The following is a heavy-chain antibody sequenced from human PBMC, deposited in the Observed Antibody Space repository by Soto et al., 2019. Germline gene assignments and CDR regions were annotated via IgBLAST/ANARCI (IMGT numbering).Heavy chain of an antibody. J-gene: IGHJ6*02. V-gene: IGHV3-30*18. CDR2: ISYDGSNK. Sequence: GGSLRLSCAASGFTFSSYGMHWVRQAPGKGLEWVAVISYDGSNKYYADSVKGRFTISRDNSKNTLYLQMNSLRAEDTAVYYCAKDSTMVRGVTPPGYYYYGMDVWGQGTTVTVSS. D-gene: IGHD3-10*01. CDR3: AKDSTMVRGVTPPGYYYYGMDV. CDR1: GFTFSSYG.